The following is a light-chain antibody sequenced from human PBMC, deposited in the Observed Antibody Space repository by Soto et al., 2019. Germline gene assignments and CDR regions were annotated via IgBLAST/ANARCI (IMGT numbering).Light chain of an antibody. J-gene: IGKJ4*01. CDR2: GAY. Sequence: DIQLPQSPSXLSASVGDTVTDTCRSSQGISSYLAWYQQKPGKATKVLLYGAYILQSGVPPGFGGSGSGTAFTLTNSTVESEDFAIYRCQQVHDYPFPFGEGTKV. V-gene: IGKV1-9*01. CDR3: QQVHDYPFP. CDR1: QGISSY.